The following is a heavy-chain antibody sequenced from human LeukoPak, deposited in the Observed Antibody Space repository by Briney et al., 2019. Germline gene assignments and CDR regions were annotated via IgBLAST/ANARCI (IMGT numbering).Heavy chain of an antibody. V-gene: IGHV4-4*07. J-gene: IGHJ3*02. CDR1: GGSISSDY. CDR2: IYTSEST. Sequence: SETLSLTCTVSGGSISSDYWSWMRQPAGEGGEWIVRIYTSESTNYNPSLKSRVTISVDKSNNQISLKPSSVTAADTAVYYCARDQVASYGVAFDIWGQGTMVTVSS. D-gene: IGHD1-26*01. CDR3: ARDQVASYGVAFDI.